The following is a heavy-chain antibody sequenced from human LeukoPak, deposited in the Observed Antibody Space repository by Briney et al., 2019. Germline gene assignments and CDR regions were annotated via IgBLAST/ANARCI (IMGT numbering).Heavy chain of an antibody. V-gene: IGHV3-23*01. CDR2: ISGRGDSA. Sequence: GGSLRLSCAASGLTFSSYRMNWVRQAPGKGLEWVSAISGRGDSAYYADSVRGRFTISRDNSKNTLYLQMNSLRAEDTAVYFCARYPMSSGNFDYWGQGTLVTVSS. D-gene: IGHD3-10*01. J-gene: IGHJ4*02. CDR1: GLTFSSYR. CDR3: ARYPMSSGNFDY.